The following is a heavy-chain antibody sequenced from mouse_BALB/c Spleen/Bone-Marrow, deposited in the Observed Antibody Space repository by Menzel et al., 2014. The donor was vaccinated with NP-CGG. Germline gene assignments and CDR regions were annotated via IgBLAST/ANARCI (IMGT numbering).Heavy chain of an antibody. CDR2: INPSSGYT. J-gene: IGHJ3*01. V-gene: IGHV1-4*01. D-gene: IGHD2-1*01. Sequence: VQLQQSGAELARPGASVKMSCKASGYTFXSYTMHWVKQRPGQGLEWIGYINPSSGYTNYNQKFKDKATLTADKSSSTAYMQLSSLTSEDSAVYYCARSNGNYALAYWGQGTLVTVSA. CDR3: ARSNGNYALAY. CDR1: GYTFXSYT.